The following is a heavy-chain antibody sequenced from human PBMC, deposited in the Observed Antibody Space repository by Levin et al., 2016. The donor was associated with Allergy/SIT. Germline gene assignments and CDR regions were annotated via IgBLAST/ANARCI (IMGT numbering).Heavy chain of an antibody. Sequence: ASVKVSCKASGYTFTSYAMNWVRQAPGQGLEWMGWINTNTGNPTYAQGFTGRFVFSLDTSVSTAYLQISSLKAEDTAVYYCAREKQQQLVPANWFDPWGQGTLVTVSS. CDR1: GYTFTSYA. D-gene: IGHD6-13*01. V-gene: IGHV7-4-1*02. J-gene: IGHJ5*02. CDR3: AREKQQQLVPANWFDP. CDR2: INTNTGNP.